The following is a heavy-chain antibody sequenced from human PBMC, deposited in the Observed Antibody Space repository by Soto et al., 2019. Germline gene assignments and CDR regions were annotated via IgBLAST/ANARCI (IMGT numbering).Heavy chain of an antibody. CDR3: ARGKGSNPFYYYGLDV. V-gene: IGHV4-34*01. J-gene: IGHJ6*02. CDR2: INHSGSI. Sequence: SETLSLTCAVYGGSFSGYYWTWIRQSPGRGLEWIGEINHSGSINYNNYDPSLKRRVTISVDTSKNQFSLKMTSVTAADTAMFYCARGKGSNPFYYYGLDVWGQGTSVT. D-gene: IGHD3-10*01. CDR1: GGSFSGYY.